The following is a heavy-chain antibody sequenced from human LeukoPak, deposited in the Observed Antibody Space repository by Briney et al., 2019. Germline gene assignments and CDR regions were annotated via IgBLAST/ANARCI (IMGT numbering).Heavy chain of an antibody. J-gene: IGHJ6*03. CDR3: ARDVFASYVQGYYYYYMDV. CDR1: GDSISSASYY. V-gene: IGHV4-61*02. CDR2: FYTSGSP. Sequence: SETLSLTCIVSGDSISSASYYWSWIRQPAGKGLEWIGRFYTSGSPNYNPSLKSRVTILADTSKNQISLNLNSVTAADTAVYYCARDVFASYVQGYYYYYMDVWGKGTTVTVSS. D-gene: IGHD1-26*01.